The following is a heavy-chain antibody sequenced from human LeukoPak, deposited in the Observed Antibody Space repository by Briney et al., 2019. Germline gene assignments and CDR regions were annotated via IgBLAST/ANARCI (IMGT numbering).Heavy chain of an antibody. CDR3: ARAALDSRNYYYGLDV. Sequence: GGSLRLSRAASGFTFSDYYMSWIRLAPGKGLERVSYIKSSSGPTYYLDSVKGRFTISRDNAKNSLYLQMNSLRAEDTAVYYCARAALDSRNYYYGLDVWGQGTTVTVSS. J-gene: IGHJ6*02. V-gene: IGHV3-11*01. CDR1: GFTFSDYY. D-gene: IGHD1-14*01. CDR2: IKSSSGPT.